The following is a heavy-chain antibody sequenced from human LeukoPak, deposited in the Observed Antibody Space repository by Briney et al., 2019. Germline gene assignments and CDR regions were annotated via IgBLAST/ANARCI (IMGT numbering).Heavy chain of an antibody. Sequence: PSETLSLTCTVSGDSISSSSYYWGWIRQPPGKGLEWIGSIYYSGSTYYNPSLKSRVTISVDTSKNQFSLKLSSVTAADTAVYYCARLRLAARPLDYWGQGTLVTVSS. CDR3: ARLRLAARPLDY. CDR2: IYYSGST. CDR1: GDSISSSSYY. D-gene: IGHD6-6*01. V-gene: IGHV4-39*01. J-gene: IGHJ4*02.